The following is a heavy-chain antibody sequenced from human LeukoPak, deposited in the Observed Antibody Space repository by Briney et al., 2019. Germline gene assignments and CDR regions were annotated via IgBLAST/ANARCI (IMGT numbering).Heavy chain of an antibody. V-gene: IGHV3-23*01. Sequence: GGSLRLSCVDSGFTFSNHAMTWVRQAPGKGLEWVSAISADAVDTFYAPSVKGRFTISRDNSKNTMYLQINSLRAEDTAIYYCAKDVWWSVSWGQGTLVTVSS. J-gene: IGHJ5*02. CDR3: AKDVWWSVS. CDR2: ISADAVDT. CDR1: GFTFSNHA. D-gene: IGHD2-8*02.